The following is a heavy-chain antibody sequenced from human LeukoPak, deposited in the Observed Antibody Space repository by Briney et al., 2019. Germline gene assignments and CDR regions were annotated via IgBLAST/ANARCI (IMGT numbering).Heavy chain of an antibody. CDR2: ISSDGSST. D-gene: IGHD1-26*01. Sequence: GGSLRLSCAASGFTFSSYWMHWVRQAPGKGLVWVSRISSDGSSTTYADSVKGRFTISRDNAKNTLYLQMNSLRAEDAAVYYCARGYSGSYRVDYWGQGTLVTVSS. CDR3: ARGYSGSYRVDY. CDR1: GFTFSSYW. J-gene: IGHJ4*02. V-gene: IGHV3-74*01.